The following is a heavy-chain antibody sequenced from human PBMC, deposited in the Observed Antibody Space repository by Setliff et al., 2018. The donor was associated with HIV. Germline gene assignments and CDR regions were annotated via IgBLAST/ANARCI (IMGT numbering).Heavy chain of an antibody. CDR1: GYSISSGYY. J-gene: IGHJ4*02. Sequence: PSETLSLTCAVSGYSISSGYYWGWIRQPPGKGLEWIGNVYHSGGTDYNPSLRSRVSISVDTSTNQFSLSLASVTAADTAVYYCTRRFEKWLAFDYWGQGTLVTVSS. CDR3: TRRFEKWLAFDY. D-gene: IGHD6-19*01. V-gene: IGHV4-38-2*01. CDR2: VYHSGGT.